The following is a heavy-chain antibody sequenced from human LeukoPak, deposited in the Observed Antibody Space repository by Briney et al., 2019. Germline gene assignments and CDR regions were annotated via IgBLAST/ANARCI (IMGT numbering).Heavy chain of an antibody. CDR3: ARQFSRVVIDY. CDR2: IYYSGST. V-gene: IGHV4-59*08. J-gene: IGHJ4*02. Sequence: SETLSLTGTVSGGSISSYYWSWIRQPPGKGLEWIGYIYYSGSTNYNPSLKSRVTISVDTSKNQFSLKLSSVTAADTAVYYCARQFSRVVIDYWGQGTLVTVSS. D-gene: IGHD3-3*01. CDR1: GGSISSYY.